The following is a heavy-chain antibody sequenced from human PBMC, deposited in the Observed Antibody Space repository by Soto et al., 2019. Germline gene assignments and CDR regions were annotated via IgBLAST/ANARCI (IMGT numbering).Heavy chain of an antibody. CDR2: IKSKNEDETT. CDR3: TTDSYSPIVEVRFDY. Sequence: GSLRLSCAASGFTFSNAWMSWVRQAPGKGLEWVGRIKSKNEDETTDYAAPVRGRFTITRDDSRNMVYMQMNNLNTEDTAVYYFTTDSYSPIVEVRFDYWGHGTLVTVSS. J-gene: IGHJ4*01. V-gene: IGHV3-15*05. D-gene: IGHD1-26*01. CDR1: GFTFSNAW.